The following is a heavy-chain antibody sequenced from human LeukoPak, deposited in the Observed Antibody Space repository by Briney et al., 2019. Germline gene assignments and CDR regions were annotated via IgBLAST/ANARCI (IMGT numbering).Heavy chain of an antibody. Sequence: PSGTLSLTCAVSGGSISSSNWWSWVRQPPGKGLEWIGEIYHSGSTNYNPSLKSRVTISVDKSKNQFSLKLSSVTAADTAVYYCARWPYYYGSGSYYRDLPTHHWGQGTLVTVSS. V-gene: IGHV4-4*02. CDR1: GGSISSSNW. D-gene: IGHD3-10*01. J-gene: IGHJ5*02. CDR2: IYHSGST. CDR3: ARWPYYYGSGSYYRDLPTHH.